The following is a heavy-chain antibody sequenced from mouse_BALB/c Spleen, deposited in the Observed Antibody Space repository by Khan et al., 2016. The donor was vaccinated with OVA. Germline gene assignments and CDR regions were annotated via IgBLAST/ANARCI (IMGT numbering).Heavy chain of an antibody. CDR3: ARNRGYYGSNDFDY. D-gene: IGHD1-1*01. CDR2: ISSGGSFT. Sequence: EVELVESGGGLVQPGGSLTLSCAAPGFTFSNYAMSWVRQTPEKRLEWVATISSGGSFTYYPDSVTGRFTISRDNAKHTLYLQIGSLRSEDTAMYCCARNRGYYGSNDFDYWGQGTSLTASS. V-gene: IGHV5-9-3*01. J-gene: IGHJ2*02. CDR1: GFTFSNYA.